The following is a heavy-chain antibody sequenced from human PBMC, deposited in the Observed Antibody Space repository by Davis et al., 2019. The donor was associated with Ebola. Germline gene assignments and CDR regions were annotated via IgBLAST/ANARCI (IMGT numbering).Heavy chain of an antibody. V-gene: IGHV1-69*13. Sequence: SVKVSCKASGGTFSSYAISWVRQAPGQGLEWMGGIIPIFGTANYAQKFQGRVTITADVSTSTAYMELSSLRSEDTAVYYCARLGDDSSGYYYSEGGFFDYWGQGTLVTVSS. J-gene: IGHJ4*02. D-gene: IGHD3-22*01. CDR3: ARLGDDSSGYYYSEGGFFDY. CDR1: GGTFSSYA. CDR2: IIPIFGTA.